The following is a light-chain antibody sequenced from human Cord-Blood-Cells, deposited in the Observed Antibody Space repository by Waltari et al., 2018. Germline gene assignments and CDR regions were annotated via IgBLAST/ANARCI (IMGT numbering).Light chain of an antibody. Sequence: EIVLTQSPGTLSFSPGESATLSCRASQSVSSSYLAWYQQKPGQAPRPLTYGASSRATGIPDRFSGSGSGTDFTLTISRLEPEDFAVYYCQQYGSSLPLTFGGGTKVEIK. CDR3: QQYGSSLPLT. J-gene: IGKJ4*01. V-gene: IGKV3-20*01. CDR2: GAS. CDR1: QSVSSSY.